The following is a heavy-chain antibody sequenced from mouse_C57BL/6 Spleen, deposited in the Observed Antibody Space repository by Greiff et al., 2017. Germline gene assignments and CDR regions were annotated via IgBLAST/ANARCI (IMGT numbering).Heavy chain of an antibody. J-gene: IGHJ2*01. CDR2: IDPETGGT. CDR3: TSPYYYGSPRDY. V-gene: IGHV1-15*01. Sequence: QVQLKQSGAELVRPGASVTLSCKASGYTFTDYEMHWVKQTPVHGLEWIGAIDPETGGTAYNQKFKGKAILTADKSSSTAYMELRSLTSEDSAVYYCTSPYYYGSPRDYWGQGTTLTVSS. D-gene: IGHD1-1*01. CDR1: GYTFTDYE.